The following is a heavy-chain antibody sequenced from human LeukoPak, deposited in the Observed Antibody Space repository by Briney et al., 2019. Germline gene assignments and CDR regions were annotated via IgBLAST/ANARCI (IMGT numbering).Heavy chain of an antibody. V-gene: IGHV1-2*01. CDR2: INLNSGDT. Sequence: GASVEVSCKPSGYTFTGYYMHWMRQAPGQGLEWVGWINLNSGDTNYAQKFQGRVTSTRETSIITAYMELRRLRPDDTAVYYCASWAGGNAPVASFDYWGQGTLVTVSS. D-gene: IGHD1-14*01. CDR3: ASWAGGNAPVASFDY. CDR1: GYTFTGYY. J-gene: IGHJ4*02.